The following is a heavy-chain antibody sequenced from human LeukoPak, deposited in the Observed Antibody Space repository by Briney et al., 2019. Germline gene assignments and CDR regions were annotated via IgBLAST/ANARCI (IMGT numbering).Heavy chain of an antibody. CDR3: ARLTNVLSGAFDI. CDR1: GYTFTNYW. CDR2: IYPGDSDS. V-gene: IGHV5-51*01. J-gene: IGHJ3*02. D-gene: IGHD3-16*01. Sequence: GGSLRLSCKGSGYTFTNYWIGWVRQMPGKGLEWMGIIYPGDSDSRYSPSFQGQVTISADKSISTAYLQWSSLKASDTAMYYCARLTNVLSGAFDIWGQGTMVTVSS.